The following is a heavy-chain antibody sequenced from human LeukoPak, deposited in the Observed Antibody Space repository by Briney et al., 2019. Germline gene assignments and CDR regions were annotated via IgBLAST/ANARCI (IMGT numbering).Heavy chain of an antibody. V-gene: IGHV1-18*01. CDR3: ARAGYCSGGSCCPYYYYYYMDV. CDR1: GYTFTSYA. Sequence: ASVKVSCKASGYTFTSYAISWVRQAPGQGLEWMGWISGHNDDTNYAQRLQGRVTMTTGTSTSTAYMELRSLRSDDTAVYYCARAGYCSGGSCCPYYYYYYMDVWGKGTTVTVSS. CDR2: ISGHNDDT. J-gene: IGHJ6*03. D-gene: IGHD2-15*01.